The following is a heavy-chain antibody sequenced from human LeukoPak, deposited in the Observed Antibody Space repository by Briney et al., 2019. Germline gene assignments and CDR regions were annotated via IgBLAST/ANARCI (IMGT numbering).Heavy chain of an antibody. D-gene: IGHD3-10*01. CDR2: VYYSGST. J-gene: IGHJ4*02. V-gene: IGHV4-61*01. Sequence: SETLSLTCTVSGDSVRNASYYWSWIRQPPGKGLDWIGYVYYSGSTNYSPSLNSRVTLSADTSKNQFSLKLTSVTAADTAIYYCARVRYGSGRYYFDNWGQGTLVTVSS. CDR1: GDSVRNASYY. CDR3: ARVRYGSGRYYFDN.